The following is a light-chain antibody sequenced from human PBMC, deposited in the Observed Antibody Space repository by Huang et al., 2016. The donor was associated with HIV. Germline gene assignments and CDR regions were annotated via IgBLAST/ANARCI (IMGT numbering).Light chain of an antibody. CDR2: ASY. J-gene: IGKJ3*01. CDR1: QGIANY. Sequence: DIQMTQSPTSLSASVRDRVTITCRASQGIANYLAWYQQKPGKVPQLLIYASYTLQSGVPSRLSGSVSVTDFTLTLSSMQPEDVATYYCQSYNSAPFTFGPGTKVDLK. CDR3: QSYNSAPFT. V-gene: IGKV1-27*01.